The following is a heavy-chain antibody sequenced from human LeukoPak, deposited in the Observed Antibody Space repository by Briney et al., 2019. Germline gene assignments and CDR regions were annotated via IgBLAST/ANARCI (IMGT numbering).Heavy chain of an antibody. V-gene: IGHV1-3*01. Sequence: ASVKVSCKASGYTFSDYAMHWVRQAPGQRLEWMGWIDAGNGDTSYSQTFQGRVTITRDTSASTAYIELSSLRSEDTAMYYCARGSTSDWPLDQWGQETLVPISS. CDR3: ARGSTSDWPLDQ. J-gene: IGHJ4*02. CDR1: GYTFSDYA. CDR2: IDAGNGDT. D-gene: IGHD2-2*01.